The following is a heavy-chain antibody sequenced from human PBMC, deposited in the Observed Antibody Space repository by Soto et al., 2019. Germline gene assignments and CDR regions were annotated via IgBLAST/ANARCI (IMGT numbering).Heavy chain of an antibody. CDR2: IYTSGST. CDR3: ARGGYGYWFDP. J-gene: IGHJ5*02. Sequence: SETLSLTCTVSCGAISSYYWSWILQPAGKGLEWIGRIYTSGSTNYNPSLKSRVTMSVDTSKNQFSLKLSSVTAADTAVYYCARGGYGYWFDPWGQGTLVTVSS. CDR1: CGAISSYY. V-gene: IGHV4-4*07. D-gene: IGHD1-1*01.